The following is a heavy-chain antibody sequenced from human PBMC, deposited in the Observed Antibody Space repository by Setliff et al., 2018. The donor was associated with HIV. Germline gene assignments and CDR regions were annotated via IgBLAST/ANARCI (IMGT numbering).Heavy chain of an antibody. J-gene: IGHJ4*02. CDR3: ARTFIGAERYFDY. Sequence: ASVKVSCKASGYTFTSYGISWVRRAPGQGLEWMGWISTYSWNTYYSQKLQGRVSMTADTSTSTAYMELRSLRSDDTAVYYCARTFIGAERYFDYWGQGTLVTVSS. V-gene: IGHV1-18*01. CDR1: GYTFTSYG. CDR2: ISTYSWNT. D-gene: IGHD3-16*02.